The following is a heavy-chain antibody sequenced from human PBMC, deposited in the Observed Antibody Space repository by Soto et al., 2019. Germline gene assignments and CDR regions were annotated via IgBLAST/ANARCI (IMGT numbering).Heavy chain of an antibody. Sequence: EVQLLESVGGLVQPGGSLRLSCVASGFTFSTHAMSWVRQAPGKGLEWVSTFSGSGGNIYYAESVKGRLTISRDDSKNTLYLQMNRLRVEDTAVYYCAKDPPWTVGPLAMDVWGQGTTVTVSS. V-gene: IGHV3-23*01. CDR3: AKDPPWTVGPLAMDV. CDR2: FSGSGGNI. J-gene: IGHJ6*02. CDR1: GFTFSTHA. D-gene: IGHD2-2*01.